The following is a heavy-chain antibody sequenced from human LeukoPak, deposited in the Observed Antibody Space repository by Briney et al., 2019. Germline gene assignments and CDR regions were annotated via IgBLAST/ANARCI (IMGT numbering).Heavy chain of an antibody. J-gene: IGHJ5*02. CDR3: ARGYGDYVLGKTNWFDP. CDR1: GFTFSSYA. Sequence: GSLRLSCAASGFTFSSYAMSWIRQPPGKGLEWIGEINHSGSTNYNPSLKSRVTISVDTSKNQFSLKLSSVTAADTAVYYCARGYGDYVLGKTNWFDPWGQGTLVTVSS. CDR2: INHSGST. D-gene: IGHD4-17*01. V-gene: IGHV4-34*01.